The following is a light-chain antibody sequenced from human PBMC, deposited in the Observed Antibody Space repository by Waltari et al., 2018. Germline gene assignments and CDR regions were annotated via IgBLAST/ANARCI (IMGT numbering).Light chain of an antibody. Sequence: VLTQPPSASGTPGQRVTISCSGSSSNTGTKTVTWYQQPPGTAPKLLMYNTKQRPSGVPDRFSGSKSGTSASLAISGLQSEDEADYYCATWDGSLNGPYVFGTGTKVTVL. CDR3: ATWDGSLNGPYV. V-gene: IGLV1-44*01. CDR1: SSNTGTKT. CDR2: NTK. J-gene: IGLJ1*01.